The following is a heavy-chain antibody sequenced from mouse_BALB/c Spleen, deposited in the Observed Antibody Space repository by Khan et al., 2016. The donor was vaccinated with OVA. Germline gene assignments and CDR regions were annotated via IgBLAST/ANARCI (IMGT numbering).Heavy chain of an antibody. Sequence: QVQLKESGPGLVAPSQSLSITCTVTGFSLTSYDVKWVRQPPGKGLEWLVVIWGDGSTNYHSVLKSRLSIEKDNSKSQVFLQLNSLQTDDTATYYCTRSTAATTKSWTIGYWGQGTTGTGSS. CDR3: TRSTAATTKSWTIGY. CDR1: GFSLTSYD. CDR2: IWGDGST. J-gene: IGHJ4*01. V-gene: IGHV2-3*01. D-gene: IGHD2-14*01.